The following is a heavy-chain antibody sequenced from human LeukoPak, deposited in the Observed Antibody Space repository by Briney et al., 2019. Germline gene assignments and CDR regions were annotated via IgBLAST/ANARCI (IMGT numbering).Heavy chain of an antibody. CDR3: ARFSSTSSLDY. CDR1: GGSISSGGYY. CDR2: IYYSGST. J-gene: IGHJ4*02. D-gene: IGHD2-2*01. V-gene: IGHV4-31*03. Sequence: PSETLSLTCTVSGGSISSGGYYWSWIRQHPGKGLEWIGYIYYSGSTYYNPSLKSRVTISVDTSKNQFSLKLSSVTAADTAVYYCARFSSTSSLDYWGQGTLVTVSS.